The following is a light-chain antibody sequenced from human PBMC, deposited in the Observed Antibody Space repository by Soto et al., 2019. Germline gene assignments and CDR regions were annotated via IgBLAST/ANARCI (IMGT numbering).Light chain of an antibody. CDR3: QQYTGPPTT. CDR1: QSVGSY. J-gene: IGKJ5*01. CDR2: GAS. V-gene: IGKV3-20*01. Sequence: EIVLTQSPGTLSLSPGERATLSCRASQSVGSYLAWCQQRPGQAPRLLIYGASTRAAGIPDRFSGSGSGTDFTLTITRLEPEDSAVYFCQQYTGPPTTFGQGTRLEIK.